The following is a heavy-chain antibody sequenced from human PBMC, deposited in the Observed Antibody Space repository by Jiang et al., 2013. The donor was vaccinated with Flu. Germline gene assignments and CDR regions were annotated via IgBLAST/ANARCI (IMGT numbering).Heavy chain of an antibody. D-gene: IGHD1-26*01. CDR1: GFTFSSYA. V-gene: IGHV3-30-3*01. CDR2: ISYDGSNK. CDR3: ARDRIVGATGYGMDV. Sequence: GVVQPGRSLRLSCAASGFTFSSYAMHWVRQAPGKGLEWVAVISYDGSNKYYADSVKGRFTISRDNSKNTLYLQMNSLRAEDTAVYYCARDRIVGATGYGMDVWGQGTTVTVSS. J-gene: IGHJ6*02.